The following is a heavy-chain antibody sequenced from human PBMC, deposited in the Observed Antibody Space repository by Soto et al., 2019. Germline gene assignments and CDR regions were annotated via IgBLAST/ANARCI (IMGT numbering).Heavy chain of an antibody. CDR1: GNAYTVHR. CDR3: AKSLGFCITGTYSPHIEFVMDV. Sequence: QSGRTLKLAWLSTGNAYTVHRIHLVRPALDRGLEWVAFISPDGNIEYYEDSAKGRFTISRDNSKSTLFLQMNSLRVEDTAVYYCAKSLGFCITGTYSPHIEFVMDVWGEGSTVT. J-gene: IGHJ6*02. CDR2: ISPDGNIE. V-gene: IGHV3-30*18. D-gene: IGHD2-8*01.